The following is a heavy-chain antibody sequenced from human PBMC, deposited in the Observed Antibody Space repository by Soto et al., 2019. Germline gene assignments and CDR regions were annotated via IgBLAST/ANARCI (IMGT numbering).Heavy chain of an antibody. CDR3: AAGGRYLSSSWAGIDY. J-gene: IGHJ4*02. V-gene: IGHV3-30-3*01. CDR1: GFTFSSYA. CDR2: ISYDGSNK. D-gene: IGHD6-13*01. Sequence: QVQLVESGGGVVQPGRSLRLSCAASGFTFSSYAMHWVRQAPGKGLEWVAVISYDGSNKYYADSVKGRFTISRDNSKNTLYLQMKSLRAEDTAVYYCAAGGRYLSSSWAGIDYWGQGTLVTVSS.